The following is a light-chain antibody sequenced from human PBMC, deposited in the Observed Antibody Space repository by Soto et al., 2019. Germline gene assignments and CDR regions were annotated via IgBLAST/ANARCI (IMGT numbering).Light chain of an antibody. V-gene: IGKV3-20*01. J-gene: IGKJ1*01. Sequence: ESVLTQSPGTLSLSPGERATLSCRASQSVSSIYLAWYQQKPGQAPRLLIYGASSRATVIPDRFSGSGSGTDFTLTISRLEPEAFSVYYCQQYGTSRWKFGQLTKVEI. CDR1: QSVSSIY. CDR2: GAS. CDR3: QQYGTSRWK.